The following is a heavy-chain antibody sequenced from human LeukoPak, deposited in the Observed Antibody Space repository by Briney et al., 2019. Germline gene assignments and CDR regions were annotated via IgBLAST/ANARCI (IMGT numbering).Heavy chain of an antibody. V-gene: IGHV3-23*01. CDR1: GFTFSSYA. Sequence: TGGSLRLSCAASGFTFSSYAMSWVRQAPGKGLEWVSAISGSGGSTYYADSVKGRFTISRDSSKNTLYLQMNSLRAEDTAVYYCAKVVGGSGWWVDYWGQGTLVTVSS. CDR2: ISGSGGST. CDR3: AKVVGGSGWWVDY. J-gene: IGHJ4*02. D-gene: IGHD6-19*01.